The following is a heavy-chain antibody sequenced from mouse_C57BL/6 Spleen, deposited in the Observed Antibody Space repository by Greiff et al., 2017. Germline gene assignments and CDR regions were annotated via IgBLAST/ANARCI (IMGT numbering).Heavy chain of an antibody. CDR1: GFTFSDYG. V-gene: IGHV5-17*01. CDR2: ISSGSSTV. Sequence: EVKVVESGGCLVKPGGSLKLSCAASGFTFSDYGMHWVRQAPEKGLEWVAYISSGSSTVYSADTVKGRYTISRDNAKNTLFLQMTSLRSEDTAMYYCARPGYYVSSLYLYFDVWGTRTTVTVS. J-gene: IGHJ1*03. D-gene: IGHD1-1*01. CDR3: ARPGYYVSSLYLYFDV.